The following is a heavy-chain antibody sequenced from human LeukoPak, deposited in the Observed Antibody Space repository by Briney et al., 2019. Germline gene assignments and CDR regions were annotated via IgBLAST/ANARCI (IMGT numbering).Heavy chain of an antibody. J-gene: IGHJ4*02. D-gene: IGHD1-20*01. Sequence: PGGSLRLSCAASGFTFSSYGMHWVRQAPGKGLEWVAVIWYDGSNKYYADSVKGRFTISRDNSKNTLYLQMNGLRAEDTAVYYCAKDWEPYNWNYVGYWGQGTLVTVSS. CDR2: IWYDGSNK. CDR3: AKDWEPYNWNYVGY. V-gene: IGHV3-33*06. CDR1: GFTFSSYG.